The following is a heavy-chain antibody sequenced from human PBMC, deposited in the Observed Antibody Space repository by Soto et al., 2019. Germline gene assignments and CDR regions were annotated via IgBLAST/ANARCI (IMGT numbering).Heavy chain of an antibody. J-gene: IGHJ4*02. Sequence: PRESLKISCKASGYSFTTYWIGWVRQMPGKGLEWMGIIYPGDSDTRYSPSFQGQVTISADKSISTAYLQWSSLKASDTVMYYCARHKYISELQNYFVYWRQGSQVTVSS. V-gene: IGHV5-51*01. CDR3: ARHKYISELQNYFVY. CDR2: IYPGDSDT. CDR1: GYSFTTYW. D-gene: IGHD2-15*01.